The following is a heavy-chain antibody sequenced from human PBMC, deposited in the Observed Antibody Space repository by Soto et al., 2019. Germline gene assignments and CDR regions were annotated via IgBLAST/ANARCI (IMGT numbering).Heavy chain of an antibody. J-gene: IGHJ4*02. CDR2: IYWDDDK. CDR3: AHLGNNMVPFY. CDR1: GFSLSTSGVG. V-gene: IGHV2-5*02. D-gene: IGHD3-10*01. Sequence: QITLKESGPTLVKPTQTLTLTCTFSGFSLSTSGVGVGWIRQPPGKALEWLALIYWDDDKRYSPSLKSRLTITNDTSKNQVVLTLTNMDPVDTATYDCAHLGNNMVPFYWGQGTLVTVSS.